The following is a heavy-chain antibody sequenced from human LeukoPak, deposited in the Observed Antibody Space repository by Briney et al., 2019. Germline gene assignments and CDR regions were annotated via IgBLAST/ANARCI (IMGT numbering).Heavy chain of an antibody. CDR2: INHSGST. D-gene: IGHD3-22*01. J-gene: IGHJ1*01. V-gene: IGHV4-34*01. CDR1: GGSFSGYY. CDR3: ARVSGGRSGYYYGEYFQH. Sequence: SETLSLTCAVYGGSFSGYYWSWIRQTPGKGLEWIGEINHSGSTNYNPSLKSRVTISVDTSKNQFSLKLSSVTAADTAVYYCARVSGGRSGYYYGEYFQHWGQGTMVTVSS.